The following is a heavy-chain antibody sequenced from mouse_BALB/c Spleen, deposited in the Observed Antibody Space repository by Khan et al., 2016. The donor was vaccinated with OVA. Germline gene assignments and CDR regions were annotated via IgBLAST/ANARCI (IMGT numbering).Heavy chain of an antibody. CDR2: ISSDGDYT. J-gene: IGHJ3*01. CDR3: ARSPNGNFAY. V-gene: IGHV5-9-3*01. CDR1: GFTFSTYA. D-gene: IGHD2-1*01. Sequence: EVELVESGGGLVKPGGSLKLSCAASGFTFSTYAMSWVRQTPEKRLEWVATISSDGDYTYFPDNVTGRFTISRDNAKNTLCLQMTSLRSEDTAMYCCARSPNGNFAYWGQGTLVTVSA.